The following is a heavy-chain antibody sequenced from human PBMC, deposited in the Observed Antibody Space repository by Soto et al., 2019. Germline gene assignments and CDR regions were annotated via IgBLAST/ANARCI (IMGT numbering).Heavy chain of an antibody. CDR1: GGSISSYY. J-gene: IGHJ3*02. CDR2: IYYSGST. D-gene: IGHD1-1*01. V-gene: IGHV4-59*08. CDR3: ARPRTTGTPYDAFDI. Sequence: SETLSLTCTVSGGSISSYYWSWIRQPPGKGLEWIGYIYYSGSTNYNPSLKSRVTISVDTSKNQFSLNLSSVTAADTAVYYCARPRTTGTPYDAFDIWGQGTMVTVSS.